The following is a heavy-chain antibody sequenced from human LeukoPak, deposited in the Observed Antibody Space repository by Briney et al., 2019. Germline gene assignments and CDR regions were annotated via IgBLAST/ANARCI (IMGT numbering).Heavy chain of an antibody. Sequence: SETLSLTCTVSGGSISSSSYYWGWIRQPPGKGLEWIGSISYSGSTYYNPSLKSRVTISVDTSKNQFSLKLSSVTAADTAVYYCARDGGIVVTDDAFDIWGQGTMVTVSS. J-gene: IGHJ3*02. CDR3: ARDGGIVVTDDAFDI. CDR1: GGSISSSSYY. CDR2: ISYSGST. D-gene: IGHD2-21*01. V-gene: IGHV4-39*02.